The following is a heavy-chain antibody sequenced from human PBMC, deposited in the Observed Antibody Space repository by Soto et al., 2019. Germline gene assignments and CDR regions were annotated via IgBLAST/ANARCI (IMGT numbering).Heavy chain of an antibody. J-gene: IGHJ4*02. CDR2: ISAYNGNT. CDR1: GYTFTSYG. Sequence: QVQLVQSGAEVKKPGASVKVSCKASGYTFTSYGISWVRQAPGQGLEWMGWISAYNGNTNYAQKLQGRVTMTTDTPTRTAYMRPRSLRPDATAVSYRARAAGVSGELYYWGQGTLVTVSS. CDR3: ARAAGVSGELYY. D-gene: IGHD3-16*01. V-gene: IGHV1-18*01.